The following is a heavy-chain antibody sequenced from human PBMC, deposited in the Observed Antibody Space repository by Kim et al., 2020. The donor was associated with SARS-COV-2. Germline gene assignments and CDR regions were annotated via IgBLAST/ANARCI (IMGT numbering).Heavy chain of an antibody. CDR3: AKDPLGIAVAANYWYFDL. Sequence: GGSLRLSCAASGFTFSSYAMSWVRQAPGKGLEWVSAISGSGGSTYYADSVKGRFTISRDNSKNTLYLQMNSLRAEDTAVYYCAKDPLGIAVAANYWYFDLWGRGTLVGVSS. CDR1: GFTFSSYA. CDR2: ISGSGGST. D-gene: IGHD6-19*01. J-gene: IGHJ2*01. V-gene: IGHV3-23*01.